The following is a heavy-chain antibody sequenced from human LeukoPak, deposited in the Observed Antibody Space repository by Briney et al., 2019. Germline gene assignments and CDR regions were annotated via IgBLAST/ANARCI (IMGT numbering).Heavy chain of an antibody. CDR3: AKDESGYEKTGPRFDY. CDR1: GFTFSSYA. J-gene: IGHJ4*02. D-gene: IGHD5-12*01. CDR2: ISGSGGST. V-gene: IGHV3-23*01. Sequence: GGSLRLSCAASGFTFSSYAMSWVRQAPGKGLEWASAISGSGGSTYYADSVKGRFTISRDNSKNTLYLQMNSLRAEDTAVYYCAKDESGYEKTGPRFDYWGQGTLVTVSS.